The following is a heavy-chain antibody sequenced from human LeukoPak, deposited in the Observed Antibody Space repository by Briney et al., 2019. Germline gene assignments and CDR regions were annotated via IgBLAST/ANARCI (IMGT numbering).Heavy chain of an antibody. D-gene: IGHD3-9*01. CDR1: GGSFSGYY. CDR3: ARLSHYDILTGYYIRANWFDP. V-gene: IGHV4-34*01. CDR2: INHIGST. Sequence: SETLSLTCAVYGGSFSGYYWSWIRHPPGKGLEWIGEINHIGSTHYNPSLKSRVTISVDTSKNHFSLKLSSVTAADTAVYYCARLSHYDILTGYYIRANWFDPWGQGTLVTVSS. J-gene: IGHJ5*02.